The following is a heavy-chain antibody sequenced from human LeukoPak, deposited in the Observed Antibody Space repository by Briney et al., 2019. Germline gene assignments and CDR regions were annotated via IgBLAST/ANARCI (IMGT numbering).Heavy chain of an antibody. CDR3: AREDPGGWYDY. CDR1: GHTFTGYY. CDR2: INPNSGVT. D-gene: IGHD6-19*01. V-gene: IGHV1-2*02. Sequence: AASVKVSCKASGHTFTGYYMHWVRQAPGQGLEWLGWINPNSGVTNYAQKFQGRITMTRDTSITTVYMELSSLRSDDTAVYYCAREDPGGWYDYWGQGTLVTVSS. J-gene: IGHJ4*02.